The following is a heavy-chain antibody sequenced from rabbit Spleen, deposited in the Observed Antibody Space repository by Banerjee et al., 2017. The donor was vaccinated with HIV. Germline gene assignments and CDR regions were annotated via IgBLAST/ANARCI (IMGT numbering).Heavy chain of an antibody. D-gene: IGHD1-1*01. CDR3: ARDTSSSFSSYGMDL. CDR1: GFSFSSNYY. J-gene: IGHJ6*01. CDR2: IYAGGSGTT. V-gene: IGHV1S40*01. Sequence: QSLEESGGDLVKPGASLTLTCTASGFSFSSNYYMCWVRQAPGKGLEWIACIYAGGSGTTYYANWVNGRFSISRENAQNTVFLQMTSLTAADTATYFCARDTSSSFSSYGMDLWGPGTLVTVS.